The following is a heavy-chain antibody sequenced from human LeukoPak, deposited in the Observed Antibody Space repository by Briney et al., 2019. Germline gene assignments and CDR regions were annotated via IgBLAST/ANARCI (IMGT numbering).Heavy chain of an antibody. CDR1: GGSISSSSYY. CDR3: ARGSQYSSSFMIDP. D-gene: IGHD6-13*01. Sequence: SETLSLTCTVSGGSISSSSYYWGWIRQPPGKGLEWIGSIYYSGSTYYNPSLKSRVTISVDTSKNQFSLKLSSVTAADTAVYYCARGSQYSSSFMIDPWGQGTLVTVSS. J-gene: IGHJ5*02. V-gene: IGHV4-39*01. CDR2: IYYSGST.